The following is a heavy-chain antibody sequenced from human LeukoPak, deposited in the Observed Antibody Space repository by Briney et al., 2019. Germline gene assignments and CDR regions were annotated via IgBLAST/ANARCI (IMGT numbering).Heavy chain of an antibody. CDR1: GGSFSGYY. CDR2: INHSGST. J-gene: IGHJ4*02. CDR3: ARLRPYCFDY. V-gene: IGHV4-34*01. Sequence: PSETLSLTCAVYGGSFSGYYWSWIRQPPGKGLEWIGEINHSGSTNYNPSLKSRVTISVDTSKNQFSLKLSSVTAADTAVYYCARLRPYCFDYWGQGTLVTVSS.